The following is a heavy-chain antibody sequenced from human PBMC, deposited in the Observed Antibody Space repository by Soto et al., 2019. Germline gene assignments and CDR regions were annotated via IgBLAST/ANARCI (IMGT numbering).Heavy chain of an antibody. V-gene: IGHV5-51*01. Sequence: VESLKISCEGAGYKLGSAWIGWVRRKPGKGLEWMGIIKPGTSDIRYSPSFRGQVTISADEAANTAFLQWSSLKTSDTAIYYCARQISFVCDSWGQGTLVTVSS. J-gene: IGHJ4*02. CDR1: GYKLGSAW. CDR2: IKPGTSDI. D-gene: IGHD3-16*01. CDR3: ARQISFVCDS.